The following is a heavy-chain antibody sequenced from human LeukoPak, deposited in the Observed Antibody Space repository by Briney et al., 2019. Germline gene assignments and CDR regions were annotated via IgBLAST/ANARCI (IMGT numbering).Heavy chain of an antibody. V-gene: IGHV3-9*01. CDR2: ISWNSGSI. D-gene: IGHD3-22*01. CDR1: GFTFDDYA. J-gene: IGHJ4*02. CDR3: ARADSSGYYFFYY. Sequence: PGGSLRLSCAASGFTFDDYAMHWVRQAPGKGLEWVSGISWNSGSIGYADSVKGRFTISRDNAKNSLYLQMNSLRAEDTAVYYCARADSSGYYFFYYWGQGTLVTVSS.